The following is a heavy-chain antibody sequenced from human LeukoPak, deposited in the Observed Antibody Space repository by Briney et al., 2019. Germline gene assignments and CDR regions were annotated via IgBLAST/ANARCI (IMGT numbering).Heavy chain of an antibody. CDR2: IYYSGST. Sequence: SQTLSLTCTVSGGSISSSSYYWGWIRQPPGKGLEWIGSIYYSGSTNYNPSLKSRVTISIDTSKKQFSLKLSSVTAADTAVYYCARHVNGGPNDDAFDIWGQGTMVTVSS. D-gene: IGHD4-23*01. CDR1: GGSISSSSYY. V-gene: IGHV4-39*01. J-gene: IGHJ3*02. CDR3: ARHVNGGPNDDAFDI.